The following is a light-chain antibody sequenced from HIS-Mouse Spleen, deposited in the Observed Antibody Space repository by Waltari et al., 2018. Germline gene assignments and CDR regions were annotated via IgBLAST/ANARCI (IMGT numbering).Light chain of an antibody. CDR2: WAS. CDR3: QQYYSTPFT. CDR1: QSVLYSSNNKNY. Sequence: DIVMTQSPDSLAVSLGERATIISKSSQSVLYSSNNKNYLAWYQQKPGQPPKLLIYWASTRESGVPDRFSGSGSGTDFTLTISSLQAEDVAVYYCQQYYSTPFTFGPGTKVDIK. V-gene: IGKV4-1*01. J-gene: IGKJ3*01.